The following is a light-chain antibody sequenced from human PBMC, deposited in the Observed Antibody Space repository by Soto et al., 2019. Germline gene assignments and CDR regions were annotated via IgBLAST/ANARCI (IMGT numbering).Light chain of an antibody. CDR1: SSDVGGYKY. V-gene: IGLV2-14*01. CDR2: DVS. CDR3: NSYTSSSARV. Sequence: QSVLTQPASVSGSPGQSITISCTGTSSDVGGYKYVSWYQQHPGKAPKLMIYDVSNRPSGVSNRFSGSKSGNTASLTISGLQAEDEADYYCNSYTSSSARVFGSGTKLTVL. J-gene: IGLJ1*01.